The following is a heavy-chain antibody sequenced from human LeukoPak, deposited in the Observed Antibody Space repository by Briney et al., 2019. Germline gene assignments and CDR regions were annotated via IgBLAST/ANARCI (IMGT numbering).Heavy chain of an antibody. Sequence: GGSLRLSCAASGFTFSSYAMSRVRQAPGKGLEWVSAISGSAAITYYADSVKGRFTISRDNSKNTLYLQMNSLRAEDTALYYCAKDDHGYRNFDYWGQGTLVTVSS. D-gene: IGHD5-18*01. CDR1: GFTFSSYA. CDR2: ISGSAAIT. J-gene: IGHJ4*02. V-gene: IGHV3-23*01. CDR3: AKDDHGYRNFDY.